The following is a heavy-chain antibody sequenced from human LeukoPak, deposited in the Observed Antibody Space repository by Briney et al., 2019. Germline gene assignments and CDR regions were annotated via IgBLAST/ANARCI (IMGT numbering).Heavy chain of an antibody. CDR1: GFTFSSYA. D-gene: IGHD2-8*01. Sequence: PGGSLRLSCAASGFTFSSYAMSWVRQAPRKGLEWVSVISGSGGSTHYTDPVNGRFTISRDNSKNTLSLQMNSLRAEDTAVYYCTSLSDAIESFGTRNLWGQGTLVTVSS. J-gene: IGHJ5*02. CDR3: TSLSDAIESFGTRNL. V-gene: IGHV3-23*01. CDR2: ISGSGGST.